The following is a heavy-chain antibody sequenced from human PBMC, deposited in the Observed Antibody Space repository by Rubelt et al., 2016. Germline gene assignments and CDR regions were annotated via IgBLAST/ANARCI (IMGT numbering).Heavy chain of an antibody. CDR2: INAGNGNT. V-gene: IGHV1-3*01. D-gene: IGHD6-19*01. J-gene: IGHJ4*02. CDR3: ATGCSGGWYVAY. CDR1: GYSFTTYS. Sequence: QVQLVQSGAEVKKPGASVKVSCKAAGYSFTTYSIHWVRQAPGQRLEWMGWINAGNGNTKYSQKFNGMFASTRETSASTAYMELSSLRSEDTAIYCWATGCSGGWYVAYWGQGTLVTVAS.